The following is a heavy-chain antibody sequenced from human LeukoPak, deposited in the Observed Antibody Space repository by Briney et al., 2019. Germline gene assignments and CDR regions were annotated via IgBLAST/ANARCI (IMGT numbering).Heavy chain of an antibody. D-gene: IGHD7-27*01. CDR3: ARDGENHYYDY. V-gene: IGHV3-66*01. Sequence: PGGSLRLSCAASGFTVSSNHMSWFRQAPGKGLEWVSVIYSGGTIYYADSVKGRFTISRDNSKNTVYLEMNSLRAEDTAVYYCARDGENHYYDYWGQGTLVTVST. CDR2: IYSGGTI. CDR1: GFTVSSNH. J-gene: IGHJ4*02.